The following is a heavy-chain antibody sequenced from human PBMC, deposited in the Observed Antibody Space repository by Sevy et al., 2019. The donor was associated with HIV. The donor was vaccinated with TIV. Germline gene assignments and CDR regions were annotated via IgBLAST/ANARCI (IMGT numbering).Heavy chain of an antibody. D-gene: IGHD3-3*01. Sequence: SETLSLTCSVSGGSISKIGNYWGWVRQPPGEGLEWIGDIFHTGKTNYNPSLKSRVTISLDTSKNQYSLKLSSVTAADTAVYYCAKIYDYWGPGALVTVSS. J-gene: IGHJ4*02. CDR2: IFHTGKT. CDR1: GGSISKIGNY. V-gene: IGHV4-39*01. CDR3: AKIYDY.